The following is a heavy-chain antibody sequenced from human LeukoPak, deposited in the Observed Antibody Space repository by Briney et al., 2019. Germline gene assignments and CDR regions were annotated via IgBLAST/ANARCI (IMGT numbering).Heavy chain of an antibody. Sequence: PSETLSLTCAVYGGSFNIYYWRWIRQSPEKGLEWIGEMNDGGTINYNPSLLSRVTISLDRSKNQFSLKLTSVTTADTAVYYCARRWNYGRNYYIDVWGNGATVSVSS. D-gene: IGHD1-7*01. CDR3: ARRWNYGRNYYIDV. CDR2: MNDGGTI. J-gene: IGHJ6*03. CDR1: GGSFNIYY. V-gene: IGHV4-34*01.